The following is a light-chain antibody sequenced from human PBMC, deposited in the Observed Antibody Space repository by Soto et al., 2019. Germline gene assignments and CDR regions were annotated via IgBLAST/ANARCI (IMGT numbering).Light chain of an antibody. CDR2: GNS. CDR3: QSYDRSLRTYV. CDR1: SSNIGAGYD. Sequence: LTQPPSVSGAPGQRVTISCSGSSSNIGAGYDVNWYRQLPGTAPKLLIYGNSDRPSGVPDRFSGSKSGTSASLAITGLQAEDEADYFCQSYDRSLRTYVFGTATKVTVL. J-gene: IGLJ1*01. V-gene: IGLV1-40*01.